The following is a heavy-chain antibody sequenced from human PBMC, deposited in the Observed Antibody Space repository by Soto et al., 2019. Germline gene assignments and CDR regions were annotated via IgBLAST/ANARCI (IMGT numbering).Heavy chain of an antibody. V-gene: IGHV4-59*01. CDR2: IYYSGST. CDR1: GGSISSYY. CDR3: AREKDYYDSSGYSIGIDY. Sequence: SETLSLTCTVSGGSISSYYWSWIRQPPGKGLEWIGYIYYSGSTNYNPSLKSRVTISVDTSKNQFSLKLSSVTAADTAVYYCAREKDYYDSSGYSIGIDYWGQGTLVTVSS. J-gene: IGHJ4*02. D-gene: IGHD3-22*01.